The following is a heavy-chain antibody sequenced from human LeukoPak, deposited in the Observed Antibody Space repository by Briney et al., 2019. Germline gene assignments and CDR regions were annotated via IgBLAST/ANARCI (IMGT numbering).Heavy chain of an antibody. CDR3: ARGGRYDFWSGPDYGMDV. J-gene: IGHJ6*02. Sequence: SETLSLTCAVYGGSFSGYYWSWIRQPPGKGLEWIGEINHSGSTNYNPSLKSRVTISVDTSKNQFSLKLSSVTAADTAVYYCARGGRYDFWSGPDYGMDVWGQGTTVTVSS. CDR2: INHSGST. CDR1: GGSFSGYY. V-gene: IGHV4-34*01. D-gene: IGHD3-3*01.